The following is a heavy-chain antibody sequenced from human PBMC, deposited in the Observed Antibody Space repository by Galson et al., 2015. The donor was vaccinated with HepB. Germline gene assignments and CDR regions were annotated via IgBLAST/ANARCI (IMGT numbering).Heavy chain of an antibody. D-gene: IGHD3-22*01. J-gene: IGHJ4*02. CDR1: GYTFTSYA. CDR2: INAGNGNT. Sequence: SVKVSCKASGYTFTSYAMHWVRQAPGQRLEWMGWINAGNGNTKYSQKFQGRVTITRDTSASTAHMELSSLRSEDTAVYYCATYYYDSSGYYGGYFDYWGQGTLVTVSS. CDR3: ATYYYDSSGYYGGYFDY. V-gene: IGHV1-3*01.